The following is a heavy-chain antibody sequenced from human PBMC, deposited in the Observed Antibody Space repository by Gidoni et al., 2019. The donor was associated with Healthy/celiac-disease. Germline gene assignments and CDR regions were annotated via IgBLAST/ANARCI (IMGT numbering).Heavy chain of an antibody. V-gene: IGHV4-39*01. CDR1: GASISSSSYY. Sequence: QLQLQESGPGLAKPSETLSLTCTVSGASISSSSYYWGWIRQPPGKGLVWIGTIYYSVSTYYNPSLKSRVTISVDTSKNQFSLKLRSVTAADMAVYYCAKSSGWYTGSDYWGQGTLVTVSS. J-gene: IGHJ4*02. CDR2: IYYSVST. CDR3: AKSSGWYTGSDY. D-gene: IGHD6-19*01.